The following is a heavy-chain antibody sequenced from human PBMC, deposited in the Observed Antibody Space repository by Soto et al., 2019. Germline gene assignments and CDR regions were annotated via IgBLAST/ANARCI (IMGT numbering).Heavy chain of an antibody. Sequence: QVQLVQSGAEVKKPGSSVKVSCKASGGTFSSYAISWVRQAPGQGLEWMGGIIPIFGTANYAQKFQGRVTNTADESTSTAYMELSSLRSADTAVYYCARVDCSGGSCYPAGFDYWGQGTLVTVSS. CDR3: ARVDCSGGSCYPAGFDY. V-gene: IGHV1-69*12. CDR1: GGTFSSYA. J-gene: IGHJ4*02. D-gene: IGHD2-15*01. CDR2: IIPIFGTA.